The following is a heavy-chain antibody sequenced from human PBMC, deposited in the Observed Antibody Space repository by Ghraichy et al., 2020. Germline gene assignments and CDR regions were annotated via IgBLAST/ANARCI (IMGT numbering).Heavy chain of an antibody. J-gene: IGHJ1*01. CDR1: GFTFSSYA. V-gene: IGHV3-23*01. D-gene: IGHD3-3*01. Sequence: GALRLSCAASGFTFSSYAMNWVRQAPGKGLEWVSGISGSGGSTYYADSVKGRFTISRDNSKNTLYLQMNSLRAEDTAVYYCAKGRPYYDFWSGYHRAEYFQHWGQGTLLTVSS. CDR3: AKGRPYYDFWSGYHRAEYFQH. CDR2: ISGSGGST.